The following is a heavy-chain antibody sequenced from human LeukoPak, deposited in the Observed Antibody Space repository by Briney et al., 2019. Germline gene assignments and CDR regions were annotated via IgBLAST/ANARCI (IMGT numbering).Heavy chain of an antibody. V-gene: IGHV3-23*01. D-gene: IGHD1/OR15-1a*01. CDR1: GFTFSSYA. CDR3: ARAGNIRFDS. Sequence: GGSLRLSCEASGFTFSSYAMSWVRQAPGKGLEWVSGFSGSGGSTYYADSVKGRFTISRDNSKNTLYLQMNSLRAEDTAVYYCARAGNIRFDSWGQGTLVTVSS. J-gene: IGHJ4*02. CDR2: FSGSGGST.